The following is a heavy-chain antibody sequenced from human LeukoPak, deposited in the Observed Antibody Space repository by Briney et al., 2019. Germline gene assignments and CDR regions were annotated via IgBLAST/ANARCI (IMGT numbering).Heavy chain of an antibody. V-gene: IGHV4-59*01. CDR2: IYYSGST. Sequence: SETLSLTCTVSGGSISSYYWSWIRQPPGKGLEWIGYIYYSGSTNYNPSLKSRVTISVDTSKNQFSLKLSSVTAADTAVYYCARKVLGYGDSSGYYGLCDYWGQGTLVTVSS. CDR1: GGSISSYY. D-gene: IGHD3-22*01. CDR3: ARKVLGYGDSSGYYGLCDY. J-gene: IGHJ4*02.